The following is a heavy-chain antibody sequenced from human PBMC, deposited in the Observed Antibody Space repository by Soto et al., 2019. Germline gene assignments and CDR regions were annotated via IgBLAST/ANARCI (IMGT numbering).Heavy chain of an antibody. D-gene: IGHD1-26*01. CDR3: AKEDGAAFKS. CDR2: IFPLLAII. J-gene: IGHJ4*02. CDR1: GGDLTNSG. Sequence: QVHLVQSGAEMKKPGSSVKVSCKVSGGDLTNSGISWLRQAPGQGLEWMGGIFPLLAIIDYSQRFQGRVTLTADESTTTAYMDLGSLRSDDTAVYDCAKEDGAAFKSRGQGTLVIVSS. V-gene: IGHV1-69*04.